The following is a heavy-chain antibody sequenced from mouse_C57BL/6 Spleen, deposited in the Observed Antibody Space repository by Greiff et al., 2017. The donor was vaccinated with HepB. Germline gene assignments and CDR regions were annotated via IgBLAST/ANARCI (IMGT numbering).Heavy chain of an antibody. J-gene: IGHJ1*03. CDR3: ARSGYYGSSWYFDV. CDR1: GYTFTSYW. Sequence: QVQLQQPGAELVMPGASVKLSCKASGYTFTSYWMHWVKQRPGQGLEWIGEIDPSDSYTNYNQKFKGKSTLTVDKSSSTAYMQLSSLTSEDSAVYYCARSGYYGSSWYFDVWGTGTTVTVSS. CDR2: IDPSDSYT. V-gene: IGHV1-69*01. D-gene: IGHD1-1*01.